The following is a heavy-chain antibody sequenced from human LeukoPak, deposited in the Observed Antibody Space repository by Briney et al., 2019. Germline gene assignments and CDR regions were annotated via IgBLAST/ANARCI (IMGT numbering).Heavy chain of an antibody. CDR1: GFTFSDYY. CDR2: ISSSGSTI. J-gene: IGHJ5*02. CDR3: ARGNYDFWSGYSEYNWFDP. D-gene: IGHD3-3*01. V-gene: IGHV3-11*01. Sequence: PGGSLRLSCAASGFTFSDYYMSWIRQAPGKGLEWVSYISSSGSTIYYADSVKGRFTISRDNAKNSLYLQMNSLRAEDTAVYYCARGNYDFWSGYSEYNWFDPWGQGTLVTVSS.